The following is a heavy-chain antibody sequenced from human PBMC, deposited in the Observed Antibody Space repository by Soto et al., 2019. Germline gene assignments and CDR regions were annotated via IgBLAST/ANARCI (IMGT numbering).Heavy chain of an antibody. CDR3: ARSPYDSSGYYLQYYFDY. CDR2: IYYSGST. D-gene: IGHD3-22*01. J-gene: IGHJ4*02. CDR1: GGSISSYY. Sequence: SETLSLTCTVSGGSISSYYWSWIRQPPGKGLEWIGYIYYSGSTNYNPSLKSRVTISVDTSKNQFSLKLSSVTAADTAVYYCARSPYDSSGYYLQYYFDYWGQGTLVTVSS. V-gene: IGHV4-59*01.